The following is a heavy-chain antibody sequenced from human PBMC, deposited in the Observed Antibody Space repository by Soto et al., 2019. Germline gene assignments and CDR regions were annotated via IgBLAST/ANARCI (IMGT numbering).Heavy chain of an antibody. CDR3: ARAEWDIVATIREYYYYYMDV. CDR2: IYHSGST. V-gene: IGHV4-4*02. J-gene: IGHJ6*03. D-gene: IGHD5-12*01. CDR1: SGSISSSNW. Sequence: SETLSLTCAVSSGSISSSNWWSWVRQPPGKGLEWIGEIYHSGSTNYNPSLKSRVTISVDKSKNQFSLKLSSVTAADTAVYYCARAEWDIVATIREYYYYYMDVWGKGTKVTVSS.